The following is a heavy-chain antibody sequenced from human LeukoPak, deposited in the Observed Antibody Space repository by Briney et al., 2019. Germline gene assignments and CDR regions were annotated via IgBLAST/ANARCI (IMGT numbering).Heavy chain of an antibody. CDR1: GGSISSSSYY. Sequence: SETLSLTCTVSGGSISSSSYYWSWIRQPPGKGLEWIGYIYYSGSTNYNPSLKSRVTISVDTSKNQFSLKLSSVTAADTAVYCCARRPADAFDIWGQGTMVTVSS. CDR3: ARRPADAFDI. CDR2: IYYSGST. J-gene: IGHJ3*02. D-gene: IGHD2-2*01. V-gene: IGHV4-61*05.